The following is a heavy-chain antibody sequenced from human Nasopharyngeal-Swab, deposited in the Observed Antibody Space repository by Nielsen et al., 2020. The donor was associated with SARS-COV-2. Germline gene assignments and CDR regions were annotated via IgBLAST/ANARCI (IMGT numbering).Heavy chain of an antibody. J-gene: IGHJ4*02. CDR2: IYYSGST. D-gene: IGHD1-26*01. CDR3: AKSGSYQTIYFDY. V-gene: IGHV4-39*01. Sequence: SETLSLTCTVSGGSISSSSYYWGWIRQPPGKGLEWIGSIYYSGSTYYNPSLKSRVTISVDTSKNQFSLKLSSVTAADTAVYYRAKSGSYQTIYFDYWGQGTLVTVSS. CDR1: GGSISSSSYY.